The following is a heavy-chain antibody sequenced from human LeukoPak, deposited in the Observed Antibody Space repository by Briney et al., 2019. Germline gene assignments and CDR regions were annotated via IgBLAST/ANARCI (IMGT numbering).Heavy chain of an antibody. V-gene: IGHV3-30*02. Sequence: GGSLRLSCAASGFTFSSYGMHWVRQAPGKGLEWVAFMRYDGSNKYYADSVKGRFTISRDNSKNTLYLQMNSLRAEDTAVYYCAKGEDIVVVPAPPPMDVWGKGTTVTVSS. CDR3: AKGEDIVVVPAPPPMDV. J-gene: IGHJ6*03. D-gene: IGHD2-2*01. CDR1: GFTFSSYG. CDR2: MRYDGSNK.